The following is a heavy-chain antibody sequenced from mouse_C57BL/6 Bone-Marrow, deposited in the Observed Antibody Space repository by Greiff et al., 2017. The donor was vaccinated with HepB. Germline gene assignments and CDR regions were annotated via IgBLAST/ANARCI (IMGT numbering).Heavy chain of an antibody. CDR1: GFTFSDFY. CDR2: SRNKANDYTT. CDR3: ARDAQTGYAMDY. Sequence: EVQVVESGGGLVQSGRSLRLSCATSGFTFSDFYMEWVRQAPGKGLEWIAASRNKANDYTTEYSASVKGRFIVSRDTSQSILYLQMNALRAEDTAIYYCARDAQTGYAMDYWGQGTSVTVSS. J-gene: IGHJ4*01. V-gene: IGHV7-1*01. D-gene: IGHD4-1*01.